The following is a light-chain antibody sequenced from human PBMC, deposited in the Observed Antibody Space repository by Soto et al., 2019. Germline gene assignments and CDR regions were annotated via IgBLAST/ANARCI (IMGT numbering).Light chain of an antibody. Sequence: DIQFTQSPSTLSASVGDRVTTTCRASQTITNLLAWFQQKPGKAPEILIYKASSLQSGVPSRFSGSGSGTEFTLTISSLQPDDSATYYCLQYYDYRTFGQGTKVDIK. CDR3: LQYYDYRT. CDR2: KAS. J-gene: IGKJ1*01. CDR1: QTITNL. V-gene: IGKV1-5*03.